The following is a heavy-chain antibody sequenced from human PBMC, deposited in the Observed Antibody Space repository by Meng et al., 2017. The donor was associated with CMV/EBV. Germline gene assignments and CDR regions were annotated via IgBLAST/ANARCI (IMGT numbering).Heavy chain of an antibody. CDR2: ISGSGGST. CDR1: VLTFRSFA. Sequence: CAASVLTFRSFAMGWVRPAPGKGLEWVSAISGSGGSTYCADSVKGRFPISRDNSKNTLYLQMNSLRAEDTAVYYCAKGGDGDYVYFDYWGQGTLVTVSS. CDR3: AKGGDGDYVYFDY. J-gene: IGHJ4*02. D-gene: IGHD4-17*01. V-gene: IGHV3-23*01.